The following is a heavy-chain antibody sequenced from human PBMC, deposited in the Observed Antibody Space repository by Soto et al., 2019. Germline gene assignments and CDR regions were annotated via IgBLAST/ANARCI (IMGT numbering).Heavy chain of an antibody. J-gene: IGHJ6*02. Sequence: GASVKVSCKASGGTFSSYAISWVRQAPGQGLEWMGGIIPIFGTANYAQKFQGRVTITADKSTSTAYMELSSLRSEDTAVYYCARGQLDSYYYYGMDVWGQGTTVTVSS. CDR1: GGTFSSYA. CDR3: ARGQLDSYYYYGMDV. D-gene: IGHD6-6*01. V-gene: IGHV1-69*06. CDR2: IIPIFGTA.